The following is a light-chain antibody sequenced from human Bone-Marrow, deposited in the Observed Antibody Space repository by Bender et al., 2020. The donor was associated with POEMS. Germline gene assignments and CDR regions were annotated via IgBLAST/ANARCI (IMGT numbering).Light chain of an antibody. Sequence: QSVLTQAPSASGTPGQSVTISCFGTRSNIGDNSVNWYQQLPGTAPKLLIYRDNQRPSGVPDRFSGSKSDTSASLAISGLRSEDEADYYCAAWDGSLSHVVFGGGTKLTVL. J-gene: IGLJ2*01. CDR1: RSNIGDNS. CDR2: RDN. CDR3: AAWDGSLSHVV. V-gene: IGLV1-47*01.